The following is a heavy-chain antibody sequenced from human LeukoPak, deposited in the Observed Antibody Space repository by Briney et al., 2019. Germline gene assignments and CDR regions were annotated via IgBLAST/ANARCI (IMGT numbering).Heavy chain of an antibody. V-gene: IGHV3-9*01. CDR1: GFTFDDYA. CDR3: AKGYGRARWDAFDI. Sequence: PGRSLRLSCAASGFTFDDYAMHWVRQAPGKGLEWVSGISWNSGSIGYADSVKGRFTISRDNAKNSLYLQMNSLRAEDTALYYCAKGYGRARWDAFDIWGQGTMVTVSS. D-gene: IGHD5-18*01. J-gene: IGHJ3*02. CDR2: ISWNSGSI.